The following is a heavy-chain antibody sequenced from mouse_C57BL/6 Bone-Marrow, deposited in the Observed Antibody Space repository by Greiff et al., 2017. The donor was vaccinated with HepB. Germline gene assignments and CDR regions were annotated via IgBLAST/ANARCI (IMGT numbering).Heavy chain of an antibody. CDR3: ARHEDCYGPLRGFAY. CDR1: GYTFTEYT. D-gene: IGHD1-1*01. CDR2: FYPGSGRI. J-gene: IGHJ3*01. V-gene: IGHV1-62-2*01. Sequence: QVQLKQSGAELVKPGASVKLSCKASGYTFTEYTIHWVKQRSGQGLEWIGWFYPGSGRIKYNEKFKDKDTLTADKSSSTVYMELSRLTSEDSAVYFCARHEDCYGPLRGFAYWGQGTLVTVSA.